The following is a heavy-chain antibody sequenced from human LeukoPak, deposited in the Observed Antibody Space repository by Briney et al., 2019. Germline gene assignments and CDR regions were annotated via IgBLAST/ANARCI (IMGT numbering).Heavy chain of an antibody. J-gene: IGHJ4*02. D-gene: IGHD6-6*01. CDR3: ARDGSSRPSEY. Sequence: GGSLRLSCATSGFTFSDYLMTWVRQAPGKGLEWVANIKEDGSEKYYVDSVKGRFTISRDNARKSLYLQMNSLRVDDTAMYYCARDGSSRPSEYWAQGILVTVSS. CDR1: GFTFSDYL. CDR2: IKEDGSEK. V-gene: IGHV3-7*01.